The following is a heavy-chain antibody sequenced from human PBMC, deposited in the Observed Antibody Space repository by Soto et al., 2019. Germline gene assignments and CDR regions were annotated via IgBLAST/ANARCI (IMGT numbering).Heavy chain of an antibody. Sequence: EVQLVESGGGLIQPGGSLRLSCAASGFTVSSNYMSWVRQAPGKGLEWVSVIYSDGSTYYADSVKGRFTISRDNSKNTLYLQMNSLRAEDTAVYYCPRGPAAAACTSYWGQGTLVTVSS. J-gene: IGHJ4*02. D-gene: IGHD6-13*01. CDR1: GFTVSSNY. V-gene: IGHV3-53*01. CDR3: PRGPAAAACTSY. CDR2: IYSDGST.